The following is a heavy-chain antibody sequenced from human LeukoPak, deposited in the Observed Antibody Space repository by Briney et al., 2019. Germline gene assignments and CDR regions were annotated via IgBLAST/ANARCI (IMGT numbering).Heavy chain of an antibody. CDR3: AKCRGSSWSDYFDY. D-gene: IGHD6-13*01. CDR1: GFSLSRYA. V-gene: IGHV3-23*01. J-gene: IGHJ4*02. CDR2: ISDSGGST. Sequence: GGSLGLSCAVSGFSLSRYAMSWVRKAPGKGLEWVSAISDSGGSTYYADSVKGRFTISRDNSRNTLYLQMNTLRAEDTAVYYCAKCRGSSWSDYFDYWGQGTLVTVSS.